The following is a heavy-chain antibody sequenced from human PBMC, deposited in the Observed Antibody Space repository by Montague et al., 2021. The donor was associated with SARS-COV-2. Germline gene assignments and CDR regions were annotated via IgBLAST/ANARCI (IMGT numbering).Heavy chain of an antibody. CDR3: VRDQGRSNWNYPDY. D-gene: IGHD1-20*01. J-gene: IGHJ4*02. CDR1: GGSISGYY. CDR2: IYNSGST. V-gene: IGHV4-4*07. Sequence: ETLSLTCTVSGGSISGYYWSWFRQSAGKGLEWIGRIYNSGSTSYNPSLKSRVTMSVDTSKNQFSLKLSSVTAADTAVYYCVRDQGRSNWNYPDYWGQGTLVTVSS.